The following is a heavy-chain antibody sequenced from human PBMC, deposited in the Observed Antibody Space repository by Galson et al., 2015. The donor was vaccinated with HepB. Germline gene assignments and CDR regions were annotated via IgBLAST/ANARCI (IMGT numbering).Heavy chain of an antibody. J-gene: IGHJ6*02. Sequence: SVKVSCKASGYTFTSYGISWVRQAPGQGLEWMGWISAYNGNTNYAQKLQGRVTMTTDTSTSTAYMELRSLRSDDTAVYYCAKNIVATTEIYYYYGMDVWGQGTTVTVSS. CDR1: GYTFTSYG. CDR2: ISAYNGNT. CDR3: AKNIVATTEIYYYYGMDV. V-gene: IGHV1-18*04. D-gene: IGHD5-12*01.